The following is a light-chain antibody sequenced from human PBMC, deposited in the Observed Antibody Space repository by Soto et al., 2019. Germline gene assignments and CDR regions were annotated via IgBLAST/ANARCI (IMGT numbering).Light chain of an antibody. CDR2: DAS. J-gene: IGKJ1*01. CDR3: QQYGRSVG. Sequence: EIVLTQSPGTLSLSPGERATVSCRASQSVGNSLAWYQQKPGQAPRLLIYDASTRATGIPARFSGSGSETEFILTISSVESEDFAIYYCQQYGRSVGFGQGTKVDIK. V-gene: IGKV3-11*01. CDR1: QSVGNS.